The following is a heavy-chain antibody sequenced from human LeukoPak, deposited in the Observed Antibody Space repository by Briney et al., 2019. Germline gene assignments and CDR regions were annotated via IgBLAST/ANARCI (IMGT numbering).Heavy chain of an antibody. J-gene: IGHJ4*02. Sequence: GGSLRLSCAASGFTFSSYAMHWVRQAPGKGLEWVAVISDSGTKKYYADSVKGRFTLSRDNSKNTLSLQMNSLRVEDTAVYYCARDQVGGAADYRGQGTLVTVSS. CDR3: ARDQVGGAADY. CDR2: ISDSGTKK. V-gene: IGHV3-30-3*01. CDR1: GFTFSSYA. D-gene: IGHD6-13*01.